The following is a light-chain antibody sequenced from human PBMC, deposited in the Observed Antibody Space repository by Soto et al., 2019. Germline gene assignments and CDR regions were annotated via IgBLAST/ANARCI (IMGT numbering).Light chain of an antibody. CDR3: SSYSGSGTYV. J-gene: IGLJ1*01. CDR1: SSDVGTYKY. V-gene: IGLV2-14*03. CDR2: DVG. Sequence: QSVLTQPASVSGSPGQSITISCTGTSSDVGTYKYVSWYQHHPGKAPKLMIYDVGVRPSGVSTRFSGSKSGNMASLTISGLQAEDEADYYCSSYSGSGTYVFGTGTKLTVL.